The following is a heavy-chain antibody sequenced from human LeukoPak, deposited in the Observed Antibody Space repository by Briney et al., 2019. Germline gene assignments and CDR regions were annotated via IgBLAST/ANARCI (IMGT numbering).Heavy chain of an antibody. V-gene: IGHV5-51*01. CDR3: ARQTAMGRSGDY. CDR1: GYSFTSYW. D-gene: IGHD5-18*01. CDR2: IDPSDSET. Sequence: RGESLKISCKASGYSFTSYWIGWLRQMPGKGLEWMGIIDPSDSETRYTPSFQGQVTISVDKSLTTADLQWNSLKASDTAMYYCARQTAMGRSGDYWGQGTLVTVSS. J-gene: IGHJ4*02.